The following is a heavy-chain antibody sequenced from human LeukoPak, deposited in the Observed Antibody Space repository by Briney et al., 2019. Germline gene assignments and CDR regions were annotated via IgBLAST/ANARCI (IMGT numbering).Heavy chain of an antibody. CDR3: ATLGRVAGVDY. CDR1: GYTLTELS. J-gene: IGHJ4*02. Sequence: ASVRVSCKVSGYTLTELSMHWVRQAPGKGLEWMGGFDPEDGEAIYAQKFQDRVTMTEDTSTDTAYMELNSLRSEDTAVYYCATLGRVAGVDYWGQGTLVTVSS. D-gene: IGHD6-19*01. CDR2: FDPEDGEA. V-gene: IGHV1-24*01.